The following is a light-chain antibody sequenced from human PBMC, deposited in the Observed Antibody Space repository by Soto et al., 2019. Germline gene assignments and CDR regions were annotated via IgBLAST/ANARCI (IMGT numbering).Light chain of an antibody. Sequence: QSALTQPASVSGSPGQSITISCTGTSSDVGGYNYVSWTQHHPGKAPKLIIYDVSNRPSGVSNRFSASKSDNTASLTISGLQAEDEADYYCSSYSTNSPVLLGGGTKLTVL. V-gene: IGLV2-14*03. CDR3: SSYSTNSPVL. CDR2: DVS. J-gene: IGLJ2*01. CDR1: SSDVGGYNY.